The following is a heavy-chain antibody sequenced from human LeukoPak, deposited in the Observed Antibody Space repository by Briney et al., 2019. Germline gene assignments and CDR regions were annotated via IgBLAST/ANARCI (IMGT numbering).Heavy chain of an antibody. V-gene: IGHV1-2*02. CDR2: INPHSGGT. CDR3: ARDSHDWNYSGFDP. CDR1: GYTFTGDY. D-gene: IGHD1-7*01. Sequence: ASVKVSCKASGYTFTGDYLHWVRQAPGQGLEWMGWINPHSGGTNYAQKLQGRVTMTRDTSISTAYMELSRLRSDDTAVYYCARDSHDWNYSGFDPWGQGTLVTVSS. J-gene: IGHJ5*02.